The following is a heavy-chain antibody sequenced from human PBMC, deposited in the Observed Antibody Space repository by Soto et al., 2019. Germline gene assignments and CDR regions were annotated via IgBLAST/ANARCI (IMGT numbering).Heavy chain of an antibody. J-gene: IGHJ3*02. Sequence: GGSLRLSCAASGFTFSSYGMHWVRQAPGEGLEWVAVISYDGSNKYYADSVKGRFTISRDNSKNTLYLQMNSLRAEDTAVYYCARDRGYSYDAFDIWGQGTMVTVS. D-gene: IGHD5-18*01. V-gene: IGHV3-30*03. CDR1: GFTFSSYG. CDR2: ISYDGSNK. CDR3: ARDRGYSYDAFDI.